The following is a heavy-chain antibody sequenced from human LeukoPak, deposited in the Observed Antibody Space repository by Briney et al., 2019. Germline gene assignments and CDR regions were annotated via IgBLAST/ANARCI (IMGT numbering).Heavy chain of an antibody. Sequence: SETLSLTCAVSGGSISSSNWWSWVRPPPGKGLEWIGEIYHSGSTNYNPSLKSRVTISVDTSKNQFSLKLSSVTAADTAVYYCARAHKRGIWRGHPYYYYGMDVWGQGTTVTVSS. J-gene: IGHJ6*02. CDR2: IYHSGST. D-gene: IGHD3-3*01. CDR1: GGSISSSNW. CDR3: ARAHKRGIWRGHPYYYYGMDV. V-gene: IGHV4-4*02.